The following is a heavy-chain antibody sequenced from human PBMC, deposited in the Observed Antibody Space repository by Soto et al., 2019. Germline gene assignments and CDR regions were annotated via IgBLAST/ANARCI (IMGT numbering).Heavy chain of an antibody. Sequence: GGSLRLSCAASGFTFSNAWMSWVRQAPGKGLEWVGRIKSKTDGGTTDYAAPVKGRFTISRDDSKSTVFLQMNSLKTEDTAVYYCTTEDYYYDSSGYYLGAFDIWGQGTMVTVSS. CDR2: IKSKTDGGTT. CDR1: GFTFSNAW. J-gene: IGHJ3*02. CDR3: TTEDYYYDSSGYYLGAFDI. V-gene: IGHV3-15*01. D-gene: IGHD3-22*01.